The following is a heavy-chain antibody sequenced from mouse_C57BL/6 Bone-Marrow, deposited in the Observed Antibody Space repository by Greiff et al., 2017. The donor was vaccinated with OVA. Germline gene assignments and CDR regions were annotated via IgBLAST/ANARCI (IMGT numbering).Heavy chain of an antibody. D-gene: IGHD2-2*01. V-gene: IGHV1-7*01. CDR2: INPSSGYT. Sequence: QVQLQQSGAELAKPGASVKLSCKASGYTFTSYWMHWVKQRPGQGLEWIGYINPSSGYTKYNQKFKDKATMTADKSSSTASMQLSSLTYEDSAVYYCAIWFLYWWFDVWGTGTTVTVSA. J-gene: IGHJ1*03. CDR3: AIWFLYWWFDV. CDR1: GYTFTSYW.